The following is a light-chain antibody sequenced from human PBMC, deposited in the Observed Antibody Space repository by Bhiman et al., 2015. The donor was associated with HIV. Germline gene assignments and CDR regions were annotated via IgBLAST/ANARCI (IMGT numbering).Light chain of an antibody. J-gene: IGLJ1*01. CDR1: SSNIGGNT. CDR3: QSYDSGLGLYL. Sequence: QSVLTQPPSASGTPGQRVTISCSGSSSNIGGNTVNWYQQFPGAAPRLLIYKNNQRPSGVPDRFSGSKSGTSASLAIRGLQADDEADYYCQSYDSGLGLYLFGGGTSVSVL. V-gene: IGLV1-44*01. CDR2: KNN.